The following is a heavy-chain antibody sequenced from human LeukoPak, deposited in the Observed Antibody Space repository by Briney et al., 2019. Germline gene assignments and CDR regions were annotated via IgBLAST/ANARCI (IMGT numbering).Heavy chain of an antibody. CDR3: ARLGAVLTSVNWFDP. Sequence: SETLSLTYTVSGGSISGSDYYWGWVRQPPGKGLEWIGSFYHSGSTYYNSSLKSRLTMSVDTSRNQFSLQLTAVSAADTAVYYCARLGAVLTSVNWFDPWGQGTLVTVSS. CDR1: GGSISGSDYY. D-gene: IGHD3-3*02. CDR2: FYHSGST. V-gene: IGHV4-39*07. J-gene: IGHJ5*02.